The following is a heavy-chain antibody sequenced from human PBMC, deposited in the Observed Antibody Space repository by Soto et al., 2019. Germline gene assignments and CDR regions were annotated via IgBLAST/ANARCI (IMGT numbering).Heavy chain of an antibody. V-gene: IGHV4-59*12. CDR1: GGPISSYY. CDR2: IYYSGST. Sequence: ETLSLTCTVSGGPISSYYWSWIRQPPGKGLEWIGYIYYSGSTNYNPSLKSRVTISVDTSKNQFSLNLNSVTAADTALYYCARRPVIAAAGLGWFDPWGQGTLVTVSS. D-gene: IGHD6-13*01. CDR3: ARRPVIAAAGLGWFDP. J-gene: IGHJ5*02.